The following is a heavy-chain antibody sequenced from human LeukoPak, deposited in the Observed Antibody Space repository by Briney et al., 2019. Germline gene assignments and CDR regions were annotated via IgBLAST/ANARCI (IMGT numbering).Heavy chain of an antibody. CDR3: ARPTTVTISGMDV. CDR2: ISSSSSYI. V-gene: IGHV3-21*01. CDR1: GFTFSSYS. Sequence: GGSLRLSCAASGFTFSSYSMNWVRQAPGKGLEWVSFISSSSSYIYYADSLKGRFTISKDNAKNSLYLQMNSLRAEDTAVYYCARPTTVTISGMDVWGQGTTVTVSS. D-gene: IGHD4-17*01. J-gene: IGHJ6*02.